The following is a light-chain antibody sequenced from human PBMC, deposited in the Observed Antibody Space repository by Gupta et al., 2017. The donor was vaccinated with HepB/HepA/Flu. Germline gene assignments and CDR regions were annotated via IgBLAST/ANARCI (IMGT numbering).Light chain of an antibody. CDR1: QSINNW. J-gene: IGKJ2*01. Sequence: DIQMTQSPSTLSASVGDRVTITCRASQSINNWFAWYQQRPGKAPKLLIYKVSNLEGGVPSRFSGSGSGTEFTLTISSLQPDDFASYYCQLYNNCPYIFGQGTKLEIK. CDR3: QLYNNCPYI. V-gene: IGKV1-5*03. CDR2: KVS.